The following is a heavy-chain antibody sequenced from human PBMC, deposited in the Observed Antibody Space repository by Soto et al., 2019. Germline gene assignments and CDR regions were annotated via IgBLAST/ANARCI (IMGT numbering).Heavy chain of an antibody. V-gene: IGHV3-21*01. CDR1: GSTFRSFT. Sequence: GGSLRLSCAASGSTFRSFTMNWVRQAPGKGLEWVSTISSNSAYIYYTDALRGRFTISRDNAKNSLHLQMNSLRAEDTAVYYCTRDASRDSSARGWFDPWGPGTLVTV. J-gene: IGHJ5*02. CDR2: ISSNSAYI. D-gene: IGHD6-13*01. CDR3: TRDASRDSSARGWFDP.